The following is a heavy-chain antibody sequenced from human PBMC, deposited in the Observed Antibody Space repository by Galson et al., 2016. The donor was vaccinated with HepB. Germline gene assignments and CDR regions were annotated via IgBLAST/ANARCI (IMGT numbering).Heavy chain of an antibody. CDR1: GFTFNNYA. Sequence: SLRLSCAASGFTFNNYAMNWVRQAPGKGLEWISAIRISVSNTHYADSVKGRFTISTDTSTNTLFPQMNSLRAEDTAVYYCARKDFHIDVWGKGTAVTVSS. J-gene: IGHJ6*03. V-gene: IGHV3-23*01. CDR2: IRISVSNT. D-gene: IGHD3/OR15-3a*01. CDR3: ARKDFHIDV.